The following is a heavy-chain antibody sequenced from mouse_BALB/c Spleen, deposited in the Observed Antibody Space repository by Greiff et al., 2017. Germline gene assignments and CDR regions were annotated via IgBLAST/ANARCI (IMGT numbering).Heavy chain of an antibody. CDR2: ISSGGST. J-gene: IGHJ3*01. CDR1: GFTFSSYA. CDR3: ARVGYDYDGAWFAY. V-gene: IGHV5-6-5*01. D-gene: IGHD2-4*01. Sequence: EVMLVESGGGLVKPGGSLKLSCAASGFTFSSYAMSWVRQTPEKRLEWVASISSGGSTYYPDSVKGRFTISRDNARNILYLQMSSLRSEDTAMYYCARVGYDYDGAWFAYWGQGTLVTVSA.